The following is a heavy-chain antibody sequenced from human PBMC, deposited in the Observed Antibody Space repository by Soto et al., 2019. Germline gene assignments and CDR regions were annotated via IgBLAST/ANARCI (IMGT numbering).Heavy chain of an antibody. Sequence: GGSLRLSCAASGVIFSNFGMHWVRQAPGKGLEWVAGVWYDGSNGVSADSVKGRFTISRDNSKNTLYLQMTSLRAEDTAVYYCARDPRTARASSMDVWGQGTTVTVSS. V-gene: IGHV3-33*01. D-gene: IGHD6-6*01. J-gene: IGHJ6*02. CDR3: ARDPRTARASSMDV. CDR1: GVIFSNFG. CDR2: VWYDGSNG.